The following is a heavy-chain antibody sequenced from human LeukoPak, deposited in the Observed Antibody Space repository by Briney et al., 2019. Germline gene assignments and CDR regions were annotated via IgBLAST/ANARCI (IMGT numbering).Heavy chain of an antibody. Sequence: PGGSLRLSCAASGFTFSSYNMNWVRQTPGKGLEWVSVIYGGGSTYYADSVKGRFTISRDNSKNTVYLQMNSLRAEDTAVYYCARDVLRPAVGCYWGQGTLVTVSS. V-gene: IGHV3-53*01. J-gene: IGHJ4*02. D-gene: IGHD2-8*01. CDR1: GFTFSSYN. CDR2: IYGGGST. CDR3: ARDVLRPAVGCY.